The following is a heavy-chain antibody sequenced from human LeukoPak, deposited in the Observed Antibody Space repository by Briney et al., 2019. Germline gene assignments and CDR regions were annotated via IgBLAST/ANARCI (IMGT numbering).Heavy chain of an antibody. CDR1: GYTVTSYG. D-gene: IGHD3-3*01. Sequence: ASVKVSCKASGYTVTSYGISWVRQAPGQGLEWMGWISAYNGNTNYAQKRQGRVTMTTDTSTSTAYMELRSLRSDDTAVYYCARDRSNLEWLLLGYYYYGMDVWGQGTTVTVSS. CDR2: ISAYNGNT. CDR3: ARDRSNLEWLLLGYYYYGMDV. V-gene: IGHV1-18*01. J-gene: IGHJ6*02.